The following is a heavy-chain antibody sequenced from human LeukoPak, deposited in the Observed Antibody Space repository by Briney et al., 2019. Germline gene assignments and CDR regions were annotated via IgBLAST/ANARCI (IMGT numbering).Heavy chain of an antibody. CDR1: GFTFSSYS. CDR2: ISSSSSYI. V-gene: IGHV3-21*01. Sequence: PGGSLRLSCAASGFTFSSYSMNWVRQAPGKGLEWVSSISSSSSYIYYADSVKGRFTISRDNAKNSLYLQMNSLRAEDTAVYYCARDHCSSTSCYVDYYYYGMDVGGKGTTVTVSS. J-gene: IGHJ6*04. CDR3: ARDHCSSTSCYVDYYYYGMDV. D-gene: IGHD2-2*01.